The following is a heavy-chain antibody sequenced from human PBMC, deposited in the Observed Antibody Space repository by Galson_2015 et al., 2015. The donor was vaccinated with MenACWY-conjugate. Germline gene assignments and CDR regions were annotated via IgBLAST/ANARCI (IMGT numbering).Heavy chain of an antibody. CDR3: TEQGAAMGVSQGY. CDR1: GFTFSGSA. Sequence: SLRLSCAASGFTFSGSALHWVRQASGKGLEWIGRIRSKANTYATAYAASVKGRFTISRDDSKNTAYLQMNSLKTEDTAVYYCTEQGAAMGVSQGYWGQGTLVTVSS. V-gene: IGHV3-73*01. D-gene: IGHD5-18*01. CDR2: IRSKANTYAT. J-gene: IGHJ4*02.